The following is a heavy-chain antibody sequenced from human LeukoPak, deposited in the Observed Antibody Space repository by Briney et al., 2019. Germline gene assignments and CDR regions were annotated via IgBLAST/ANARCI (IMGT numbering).Heavy chain of an antibody. CDR2: INHSGST. J-gene: IGHJ4*02. CDR1: GGSISGYY. CDR3: ARGSDYDHRNFDY. V-gene: IGHV4-34*01. Sequence: SETLSLTCTVSGGSISGYYWSWIRQPPGKGLEWIGEINHSGSTNYNPSLKSRVTMSVDTSKNQFSLKLSSVTAADTAVYYCARGSDYDHRNFDYWGQGTLVIVFS. D-gene: IGHD5-12*01.